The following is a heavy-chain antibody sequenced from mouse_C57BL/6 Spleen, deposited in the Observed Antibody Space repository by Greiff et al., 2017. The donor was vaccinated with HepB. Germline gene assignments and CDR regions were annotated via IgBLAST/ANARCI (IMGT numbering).Heavy chain of an antibody. Sequence: EVQLVESGGGLVQPGGSMKLSCAASGFTFSDAWMDWVRQSPEKGLEWVAEIRNKANNHATYYAESVKGRFTISRDDSKSSVYLQMNSLRAEDTGIYYCTRRGYYYGSFAYWGQGTLVTVSA. CDR1: GFTFSDAW. J-gene: IGHJ3*01. V-gene: IGHV6-6*01. CDR2: IRNKANNHAT. CDR3: TRRGYYYGSFAY. D-gene: IGHD1-1*01.